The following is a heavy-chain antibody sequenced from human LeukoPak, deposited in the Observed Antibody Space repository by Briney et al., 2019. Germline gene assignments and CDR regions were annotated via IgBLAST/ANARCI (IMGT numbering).Heavy chain of an antibody. CDR1: GFTFSSYA. D-gene: IGHD3-10*01. Sequence: GGSLRLSCAASGFTFSSYAMSWVRQAPGKGLEWVSGISGSGGNTYNADSVKGRFTISRDNSKNTLYLQMNSLRAEDTAVYFCAKDVLRYYGSGSYYGGLFDYWGQGTLVTVSS. J-gene: IGHJ4*02. CDR2: ISGSGGNT. CDR3: AKDVLRYYGSGSYYGGLFDY. V-gene: IGHV3-23*01.